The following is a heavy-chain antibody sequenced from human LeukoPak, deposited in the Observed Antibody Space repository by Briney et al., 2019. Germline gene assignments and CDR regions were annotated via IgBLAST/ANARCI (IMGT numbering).Heavy chain of an antibody. J-gene: IGHJ4*02. D-gene: IGHD5-24*01. CDR1: GFSLSTTGMR. CDR2: IDWDDDK. V-gene: IGHV2-70*04. Sequence: SGPALVKPTQTLTLTCTISGFSLSTTGMRVSWIRQPPGKALEWLARIDWDDDKYCNTSLRTRLTISKDTSKNQVVVKVTNMDPVDTATYYCARSRRRHGFIDYWGQGNLVTVSS. CDR3: ARSRRRHGFIDY.